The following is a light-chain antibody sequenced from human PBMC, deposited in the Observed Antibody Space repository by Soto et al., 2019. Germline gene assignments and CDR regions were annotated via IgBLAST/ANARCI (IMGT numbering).Light chain of an antibody. Sequence: EIVLTQSPGTLSLSPGERATLSCRASQSVSRIYLAWYQQKPGQAPRLLIYDASSRATGIPDRFSGGGSGTDFTLTISRLEPEDSAVYYCQQYGNSPWTFGHGTKVEIK. V-gene: IGKV3-20*01. CDR3: QQYGNSPWT. CDR1: QSVSRIY. CDR2: DAS. J-gene: IGKJ1*01.